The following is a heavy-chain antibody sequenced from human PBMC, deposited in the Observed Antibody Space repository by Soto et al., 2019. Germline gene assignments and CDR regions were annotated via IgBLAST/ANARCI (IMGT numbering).Heavy chain of an antibody. D-gene: IGHD3-22*01. CDR2: MNPNSGNT. CDR1: GYTFGDYD. Sequence: GASVKVSCKASGYTFGDYDINWVRQASGQGLEWMGWMNPNSGNTAYAQKFQGRVTMTGDTTTNTAYMELTSLTSADTAVYYCTRRARIGKQLWLPFDSWAQGTLVTVSS. CDR3: TRRARIGKQLWLPFDS. J-gene: IGHJ4*02. V-gene: IGHV1-8*01.